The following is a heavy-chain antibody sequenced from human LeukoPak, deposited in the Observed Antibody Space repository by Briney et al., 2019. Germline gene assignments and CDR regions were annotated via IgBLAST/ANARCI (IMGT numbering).Heavy chain of an antibody. D-gene: IGHD4-11*01. V-gene: IGHV1-18*01. J-gene: IGHJ4*02. CDR1: GYTFTSYG. Sequence: ASVKVSCTASGYTFTSYGISWVRQAPGQGLEWMGWISAYNGNTNYAQKLQGRVTMTTDTSTSTAYVELRSLRSDDTAVYYCASSSPGSNYVFDSFDYWGQGTLVTVSS. CDR2: ISAYNGNT. CDR3: ASSSPGSNYVFDSFDY.